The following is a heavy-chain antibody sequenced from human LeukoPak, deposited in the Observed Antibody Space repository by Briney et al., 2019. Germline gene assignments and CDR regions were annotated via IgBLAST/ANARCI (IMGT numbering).Heavy chain of an antibody. CDR2: IYSSGST. D-gene: IGHD6-19*01. CDR3: ARRAVAENYFDY. V-gene: IGHV4-59*08. Sequence: PSETLSLTCTVSGGSITSYYWSWIRQPPGKGLEWIGYIYSSGSTTYNPSLKSRFTISVDTSKNQFSLKLTSVTAADTAVYYCARRAVAENYFDYWGQGTLVTDSS. J-gene: IGHJ4*02. CDR1: GGSITSYY.